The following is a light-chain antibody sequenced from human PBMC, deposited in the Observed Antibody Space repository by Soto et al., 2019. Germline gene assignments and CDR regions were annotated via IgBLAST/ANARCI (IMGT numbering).Light chain of an antibody. Sequence: EIVMTQSPATLSVSPGERATLSCRASQSVSSNLAWYQQKPGQAPRLLIYGASTRATGIPARFSGSGSGTEFTLTISSLQSEDFAVYYCQQYNNWPPMAFGQGTKVGIK. V-gene: IGKV3-15*01. CDR3: QQYNNWPPMA. CDR2: GAS. J-gene: IGKJ1*01. CDR1: QSVSSN.